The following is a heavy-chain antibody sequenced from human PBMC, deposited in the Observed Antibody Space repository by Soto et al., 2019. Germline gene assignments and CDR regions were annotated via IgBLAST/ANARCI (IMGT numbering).Heavy chain of an antibody. CDR1: GGSISSSSYY. V-gene: IGHV4-39*01. CDR3: ARPLTYDSLGLNYYGMDV. D-gene: IGHD3-16*01. J-gene: IGHJ6*02. CDR2: IYYSGST. Sequence: PSETLSLTCTVSGGSISSSSYYWGWIRQPPGKGLEWIGSIYYSGSTYYNPSLKSRVTISVDTSKNQFSLKLSSVTAADTALFYCARPLTYDSLGLNYYGMDVWGQGTTVTVSS.